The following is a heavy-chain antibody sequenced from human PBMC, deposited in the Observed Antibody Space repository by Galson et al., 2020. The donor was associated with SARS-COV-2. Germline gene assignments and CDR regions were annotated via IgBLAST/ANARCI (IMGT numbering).Heavy chain of an antibody. CDR1: GYTFTNYH. Sequence: ASVKVSCKASGYTFTNYHIYWVRQAPGQGLEWMGIINPNGGSTTYAQKFQGRVTMTRDTPTSTVYMELSSLRSEDTAVYYCARDAYESYYYDGSAYSRGGDWGQGTLVTVSS. D-gene: IGHD3-22*01. CDR3: ARDAYESYYYDGSAYSRGGD. CDR2: INPNGGST. V-gene: IGHV1-46*01. J-gene: IGHJ1*01.